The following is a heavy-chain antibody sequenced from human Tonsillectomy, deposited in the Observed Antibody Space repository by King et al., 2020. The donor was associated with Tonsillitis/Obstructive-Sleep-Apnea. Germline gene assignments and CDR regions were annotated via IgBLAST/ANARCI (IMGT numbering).Heavy chain of an antibody. CDR2: ISWNSGSI. V-gene: IGHV3-9*01. D-gene: IGHD6-13*01. CDR1: GFTFDDYA. J-gene: IGHJ4*02. Sequence: VQLVESGGGLVQPGRSLRLSCAASGFTFDDYAMHWVRQAPGKGLEWVSGISWNSGSIGYADSVKGRFTISRDNAKNALYLQMNSLRAEDTALYHCAKDIGLPGTPRGFDYWGQGTLVTVSS. CDR3: AKDIGLPGTPRGFDY.